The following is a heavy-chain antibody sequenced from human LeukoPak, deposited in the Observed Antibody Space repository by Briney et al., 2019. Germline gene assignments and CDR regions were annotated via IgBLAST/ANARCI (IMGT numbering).Heavy chain of an antibody. CDR2: IYYSGSL. CDR1: GGSIGSYY. J-gene: IGHJ4*02. V-gene: IGHV4-59*13. D-gene: IGHD3-22*01. CDR3: ARATDSSVYYGFDY. Sequence: SETLSLTCTVSGGSIGSYYWNWIRQPPGKGREWLGYIYYSGSLNYNPSLKSRVTISVDTSKNQFSLNLSSVTAADTAVYYCARATDSSVYYGFDYWGQGILVTVSS.